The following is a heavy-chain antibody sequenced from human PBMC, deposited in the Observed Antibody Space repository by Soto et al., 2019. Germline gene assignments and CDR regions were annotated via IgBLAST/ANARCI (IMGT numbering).Heavy chain of an antibody. J-gene: IGHJ4*02. V-gene: IGHV3-23*01. CDR1: GGSISSGDYY. D-gene: IGHD5-12*01. Sequence: ETLSLTCTVSGGSISSGDYYWSWIRQPPGKGLEWVSAISGSGGSTYYADSVKGRLTISRDNSKNTLYLQMNSLRAEDTAVYYCAKWDIVATLFDYWGQGTLVTVSS. CDR3: AKWDIVATLFDY. CDR2: ISGSGGST.